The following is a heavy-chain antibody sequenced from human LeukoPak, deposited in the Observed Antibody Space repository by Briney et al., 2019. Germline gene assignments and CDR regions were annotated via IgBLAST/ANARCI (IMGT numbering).Heavy chain of an antibody. CDR1: SGSINSYY. Sequence: KASEPLSLTCTVSSGSINSYYWGWVRQPAGRGLEWIGRIYTTGNTNYNPSLKSRLTMSVDTSKRQFSLNLRSVTAADTAIYYCARQGYTASHYFLDYWSQGTLVTVSS. J-gene: IGHJ4*02. D-gene: IGHD3-16*02. V-gene: IGHV4-4*07. CDR2: IYTTGNT. CDR3: ARQGYTASHYFLDY.